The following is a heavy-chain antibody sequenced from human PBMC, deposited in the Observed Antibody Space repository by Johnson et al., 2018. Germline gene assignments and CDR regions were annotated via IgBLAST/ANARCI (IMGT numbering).Heavy chain of an antibody. CDR1: GFTFSSYA. V-gene: IGHV3-23*04. CDR2: ISGSGDRI. J-gene: IGHJ3*02. CDR3: ARGVTLMWGSPNAFDI. Sequence: EVQLVESGGGLEQPGGSLRLSCAASGFTFSSYAMSWVRQAPGRGLEWVSAISGSGDRIYYADSVKGRFTISRDNSKNTVDLKMNSLRAEDTAVYYCARGVTLMWGSPNAFDIWGQGTMVTVSS. D-gene: IGHD3-22*01.